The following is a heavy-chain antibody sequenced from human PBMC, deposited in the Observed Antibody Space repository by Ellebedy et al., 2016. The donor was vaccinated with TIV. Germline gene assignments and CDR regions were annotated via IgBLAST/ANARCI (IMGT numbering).Heavy chain of an antibody. CDR2: IHTSGST. D-gene: IGHD5-12*01. CDR1: GDSITSYY. J-gene: IGHJ3*01. V-gene: IGHV4-4*07. CDR3: VRDERGYSGYDDDAFDL. Sequence: MPSETLSLTCTVSGDSITSYYWSWIRQSAGKGLEWIGRIHTSGSTNYNPSLMSRLTMSIDTSKNQFSLKLTSVTAADTAVYYCVRDERGYSGYDDDAFDLWGQGTRVIVSS.